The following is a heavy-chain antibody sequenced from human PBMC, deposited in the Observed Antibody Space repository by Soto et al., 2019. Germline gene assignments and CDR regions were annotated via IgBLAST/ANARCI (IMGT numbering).Heavy chain of an antibody. CDR2: IYFSGVT. J-gene: IGHJ6*02. Sequence: PSETLSLTCTISGGSFSSDYWTWIRQSPGKGLEWIGYIYFSGVTNCNPSLKSRVTISVDTSKNQFSLKLSSVTAADTAVYYCARFKGYGSGSYYPRVYYYGMDVWGQGTTVTVSS. V-gene: IGHV4-59*01. D-gene: IGHD3-10*01. CDR1: GGSFSSDY. CDR3: ARFKGYGSGSYYPRVYYYGMDV.